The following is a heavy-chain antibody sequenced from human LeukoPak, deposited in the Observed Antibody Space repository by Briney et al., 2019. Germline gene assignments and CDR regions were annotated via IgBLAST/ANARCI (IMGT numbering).Heavy chain of an antibody. CDR2: MHPSESYT. J-gene: IGHJ4*02. CDR3: ARRLVGGSHYDLLDY. CDR1: GYSFSSYW. Sequence: GESLKISCKGSGYSFSSYWITWVRQMPGKGLEWMGMMHPSESYTNYSPSFQGHVTISADKSISTAYLQWSSLKASDTAMYYCARRLVGGSHYDLLDYWGQGTLVTVSS. D-gene: IGHD1-26*01. V-gene: IGHV5-10-1*01.